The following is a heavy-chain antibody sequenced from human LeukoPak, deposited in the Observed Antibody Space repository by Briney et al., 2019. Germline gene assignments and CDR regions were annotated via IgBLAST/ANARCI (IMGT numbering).Heavy chain of an antibody. D-gene: IGHD6-13*01. V-gene: IGHV3-23*01. J-gene: IGHJ4*02. CDR3: ATGSVRYSASWYSQEGDY. Sequence: GGSLRLSCAASGFTFSSYAMSWVRQAPGKGLEWVSAISVSAGSTYYADSVKGRFTISRDNSKNTLYLQMNSLRAEDTAVYYCATGSVRYSASWYSQEGDYWGQGTLVTVSS. CDR1: GFTFSSYA. CDR2: ISVSAGST.